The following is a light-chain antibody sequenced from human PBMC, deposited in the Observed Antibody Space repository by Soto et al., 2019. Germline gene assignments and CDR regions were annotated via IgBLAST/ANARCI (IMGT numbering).Light chain of an antibody. V-gene: IGKV3-11*01. CDR1: QSVSSY. J-gene: IGKJ5*01. CDR2: DAS. CDR3: QQRSNWPIT. Sequence: EIVLTQSPATLSLSPGERATLSCRASQSVSSYLAWYQQKPGQAPRLLIYDASNRATGIPARFSGSGSGTYFTLTISSLEPEDFAVYCCQQRSNWPITFGQGTRLEMK.